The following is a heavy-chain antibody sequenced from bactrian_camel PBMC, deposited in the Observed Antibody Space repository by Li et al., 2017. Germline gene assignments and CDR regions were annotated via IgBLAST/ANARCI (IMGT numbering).Heavy chain of an antibody. CDR1: GFPSGVVG. D-gene: IGHD1*01. V-gene: IGHV3S7*01. CDR2: IRSDGSNT. J-gene: IGHJ6*01. Sequence: QVQLVESGGALVQPGGSLRLSCSATGFPSGVVGMNWVRQSREKGLEWVAAIRSDGSNTVYLESVKGRFTISRDNAKNTVDLQMISLNPEDTGVYYCVPDGFRAWGQGTQVTVS. CDR3: VPDGFRA.